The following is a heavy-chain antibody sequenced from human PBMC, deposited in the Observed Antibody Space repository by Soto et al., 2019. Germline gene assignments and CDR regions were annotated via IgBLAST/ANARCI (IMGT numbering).Heavy chain of an antibody. Sequence: GASVKVSCKASGYTFTSYAMHWVRQAPGQRLEWMGWINAGNGNTKYSQKFQGRVTITRDTSASTAYMELSSLRSEDTAVYYCARASLLLCSGGSCYTGDAFDIWGQGTMVTVSS. CDR3: ARASLLLCSGGSCYTGDAFDI. CDR2: INAGNGNT. D-gene: IGHD2-15*01. V-gene: IGHV1-3*01. J-gene: IGHJ3*02. CDR1: GYTFTSYA.